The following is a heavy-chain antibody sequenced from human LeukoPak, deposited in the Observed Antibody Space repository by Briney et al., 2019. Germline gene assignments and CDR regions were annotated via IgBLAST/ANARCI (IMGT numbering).Heavy chain of an antibody. J-gene: IGHJ4*02. Sequence: GGSLRLSCAAFGFSFDDYGMHWVRQAPGKGLEWVSLISWDGGTTYYADSVKGRFTISRDNSKNTLYLQMNSLRAEDTAVYYCAKDLAVAGTSNIHWGQGTLVTVSS. V-gene: IGHV3-43D*04. CDR3: AKDLAVAGTSNIH. D-gene: IGHD6-19*01. CDR1: GFSFDDYG. CDR2: ISWDGGTT.